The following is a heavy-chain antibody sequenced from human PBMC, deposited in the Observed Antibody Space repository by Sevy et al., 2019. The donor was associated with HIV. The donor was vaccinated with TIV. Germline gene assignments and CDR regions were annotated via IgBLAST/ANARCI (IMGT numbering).Heavy chain of an antibody. Sequence: GGSLRLSCAAYGFTFSIYGMHWVRQAPGKGLEWVAVIWNDRSNKHYADSVKGRFTISRDNAKNTLYLQMNSLSVEDTAGYYCASLPNNYYDISGSSGDDAFDIWGQGTRVTVSS. D-gene: IGHD3-22*01. CDR3: ASLPNNYYDISGSSGDDAFDI. CDR1: GFTFSIYG. V-gene: IGHV3-33*01. CDR2: IWNDRSNK. J-gene: IGHJ3*02.